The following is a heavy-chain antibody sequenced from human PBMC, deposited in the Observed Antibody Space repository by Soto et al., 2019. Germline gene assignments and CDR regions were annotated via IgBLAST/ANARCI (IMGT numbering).Heavy chain of an antibody. J-gene: IGHJ4*02. CDR3: ARSGDGGIGYYGSGGDLDY. CDR2: IYPGDSDT. Sequence: GESLKISCKGSGYSFTSYWIGWVRQMPGKGLEWMGIIYPGDSDTRYSPSFQGQVTISADKSISTAYLQWSSLKASDTAMYYCARSGDGGIGYYGSGGDLDYWGQGTLVTVSS. V-gene: IGHV5-51*01. CDR1: GYSFTSYW. D-gene: IGHD3-10*01.